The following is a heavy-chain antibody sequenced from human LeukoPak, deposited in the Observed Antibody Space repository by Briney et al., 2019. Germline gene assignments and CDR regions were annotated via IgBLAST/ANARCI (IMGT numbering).Heavy chain of an antibody. J-gene: IGHJ4*02. V-gene: IGHV3-74*01. CDR2: INSDGSST. D-gene: IGHD4-17*01. CDR3: AKGGATVIDY. CDR1: GLTFSNYW. Sequence: GGSLRLSCAASGLTFSNYWMHWVRQAPGKGLVWVSRINSDGSSTTSADSVKGRFTISRDNAKNTLYLQMNSLRAEDTAVYYCAKGGATVIDYWGQGTLVTVSS.